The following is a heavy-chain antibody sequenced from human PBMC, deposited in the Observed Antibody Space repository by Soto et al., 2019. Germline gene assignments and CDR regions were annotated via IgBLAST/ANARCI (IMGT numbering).Heavy chain of an antibody. Sequence: ASVKVSCKASGYTFTSYDINWVRQATGQGLEWMGWMNPNSGNTGYAQKFQGRVTMTRNTSISTAYMELSSLRSEDTAVYYCARGWRFLEWLPPHMDVWGKGTTVTV. CDR2: MNPNSGNT. D-gene: IGHD3-3*01. CDR1: GYTFTSYD. V-gene: IGHV1-8*01. J-gene: IGHJ6*03. CDR3: ARGWRFLEWLPPHMDV.